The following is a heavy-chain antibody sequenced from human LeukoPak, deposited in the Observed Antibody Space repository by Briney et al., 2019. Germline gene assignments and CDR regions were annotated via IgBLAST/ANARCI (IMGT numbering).Heavy chain of an antibody. V-gene: IGHV3-33*01. Sequence: PGGSLRLSCAESGFNFSSSVMQCVRQAPSKGLEWVTSIWFDGSNIHYADSVKGRVIISRDNSKSAPYLQMNSLRAEDTAIYYCARDSLPLAVTGPFDHWGQGALVTVSS. CDR1: GFNFSSSV. D-gene: IGHD6-19*01. CDR2: IWFDGSNI. CDR3: ARDSLPLAVTGPFDH. J-gene: IGHJ4*02.